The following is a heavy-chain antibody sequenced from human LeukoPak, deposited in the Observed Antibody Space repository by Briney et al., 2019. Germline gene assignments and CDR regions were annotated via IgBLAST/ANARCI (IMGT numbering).Heavy chain of an antibody. CDR3: VQTTGWPGFDY. V-gene: IGHV4-4*09. CDR2: IYNGVPT. J-gene: IGHJ4*02. Sequence: SSETLSLTCTTSGAPISRFYWSWVRQPPGKGLEWIGNIYNGVPTFFNPSLKSRVTLSVDTSKTRFSLQLASVTAADTAVYYCVQTTGWPGFDYWGQGILVTVSS. CDR1: GAPISRFY. D-gene: IGHD6-19*01.